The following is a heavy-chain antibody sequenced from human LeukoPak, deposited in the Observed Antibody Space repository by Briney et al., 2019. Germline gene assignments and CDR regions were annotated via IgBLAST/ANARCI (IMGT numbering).Heavy chain of an antibody. CDR3: ARAGDYYDSSGYYF. Sequence: PGGTLRLSCAASGFTFSSYGMSWVRQAPGKGLEWVSAISGSGGSTYYADSVKGRFTISRDNSKNTLYLQMNSLRAEDAAVYYCARAGDYYDSSGYYFWGQGTLVTVSS. J-gene: IGHJ4*02. CDR1: GFTFSSYG. D-gene: IGHD3-22*01. CDR2: ISGSGGST. V-gene: IGHV3-23*01.